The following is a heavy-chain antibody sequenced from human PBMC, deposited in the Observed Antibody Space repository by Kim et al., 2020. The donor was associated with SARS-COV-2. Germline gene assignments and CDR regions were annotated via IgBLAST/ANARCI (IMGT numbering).Heavy chain of an antibody. Sequence: TYAQCFTGRFVFSLDTSVSTAYLQISSLKAEDTAVYYCARDWGDYYYGMDVWGQGTTVTVSS. V-gene: IGHV7-4-1*02. D-gene: IGHD3-16*01. CDR3: ARDWGDYYYGMDV. J-gene: IGHJ6*02.